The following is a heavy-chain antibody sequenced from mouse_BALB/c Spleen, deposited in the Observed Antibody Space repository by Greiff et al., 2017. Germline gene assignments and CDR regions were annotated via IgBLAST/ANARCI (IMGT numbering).Heavy chain of an antibody. CDR1: GFSLTSYG. CDR2: IWAGGST. CDR3: APLGRYCDV. J-gene: IGHJ1*01. D-gene: IGHD4-1*01. Sequence: VHLVESGPGLVAPSQSLSITCTVSGFSLTSYGVHWVRQPPGKGLEWLGVIWAGGSTNYNSALMSRLSMSKDNSKSQAFLKMNRLKTDDTAMYYCAPLGRYCDVWGAGTTVTVSS. V-gene: IGHV2-9*02.